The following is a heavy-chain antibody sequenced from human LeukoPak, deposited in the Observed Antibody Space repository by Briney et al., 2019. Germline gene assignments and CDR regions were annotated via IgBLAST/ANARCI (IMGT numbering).Heavy chain of an antibody. CDR1: GFTFSGSA. CDR3: TRLGPGVAYCGGDCHYFDY. V-gene: IGHV3-73*01. D-gene: IGHD2-21*02. CDR2: IRSKAKSYAT. Sequence: GGSLRLSCAASGFTFSGSAMHWVRQASGKGLEWVGRIRSKAKSYATAYAASVKGRFTISRDDSKNTAYLQMNSLKTEDTAVYYCTRLGPGVAYCGGDCHYFDYWGQGTLVTVSS. J-gene: IGHJ4*02.